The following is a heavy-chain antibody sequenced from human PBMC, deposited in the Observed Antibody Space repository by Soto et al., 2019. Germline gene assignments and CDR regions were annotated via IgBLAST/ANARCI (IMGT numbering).Heavy chain of an antibody. V-gene: IGHV4-39*01. D-gene: IGHD3-3*02. CDR2: IFYLGSS. CDR3: ARHSLALRKNNWFDP. J-gene: IGHJ5*02. Sequence: SETLSLTCTVSGDFIISSDFYWGWVRQPPGKGLEWIGSIFYLGSSYYNPSLKSRVTMSVDTSKNQFSLRLRSVTAADTALYFCARHSLALRKNNWFDPWGPGIMVTVSS. CDR1: GDFIISSDFY.